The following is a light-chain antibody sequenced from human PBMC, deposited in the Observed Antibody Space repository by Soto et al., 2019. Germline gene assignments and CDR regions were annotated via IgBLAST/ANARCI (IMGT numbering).Light chain of an antibody. J-gene: IGLJ2*01. V-gene: IGLV2-8*01. CDR2: EVT. CDR1: SSDVGNYNY. CDR3: ISYADSDNLV. Sequence: QSALTQPPSASGSPGQSVTISCTGTSSDVGNYNYVSWYQQHPGKAPKLLIYEVTKRPSGVPDRFSGSKSDNTASLTVSGLQAEDEADYYCISYADSDNLVVGGGTKLTVL.